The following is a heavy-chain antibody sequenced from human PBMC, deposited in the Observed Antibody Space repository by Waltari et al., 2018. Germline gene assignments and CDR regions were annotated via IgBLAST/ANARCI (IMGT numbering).Heavy chain of an antibody. V-gene: IGHV1-24*01. J-gene: IGHJ4*02. CDR3: ATDPYSSSWYGFDY. CDR2: FDPEDGET. Sequence: VQLVQSGAEVKKPGASVKVSCQVSGYTLTELSMHWVRQAPGTGLEWLGGFDPEDGETIYAQKFQGRVTMTEDTSTDTAYMELSSLRSEDTAVYYCATDPYSSSWYGFDYWGQGTLVTVSS. CDR1: GYTLTELS. D-gene: IGHD6-13*01.